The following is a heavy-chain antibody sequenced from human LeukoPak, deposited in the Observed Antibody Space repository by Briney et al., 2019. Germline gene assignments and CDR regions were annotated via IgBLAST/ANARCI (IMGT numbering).Heavy chain of an antibody. J-gene: IGHJ6*03. V-gene: IGHV3-23*01. Sequence: GGSLRPSCAASGFSFSDYAMSWVRQAPGKGLEWVSAISGSGGDTYFADSVKGRFTISRDNSKRTVFLQMDSLRAEDTAVYYCAKDPHFYYYYYMDVWGNGTTVTVSS. CDR2: ISGSGGDT. CDR3: AKDPHFYYYYYMDV. CDR1: GFSFSDYA.